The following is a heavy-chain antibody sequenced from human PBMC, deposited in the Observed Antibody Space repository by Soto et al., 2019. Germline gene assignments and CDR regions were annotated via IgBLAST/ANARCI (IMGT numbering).Heavy chain of an antibody. Sequence: ASVKVSCKASGYTFTSYDINWVRQATGQGLEWMGWMNPNSGNTGYAQKFQGRVTMTRNTSISTAYMELSSLRSEDTAVYYCARAGIAARPVGLPRWYISLDYWGQGTLVTVSS. D-gene: IGHD6-6*01. CDR3: ARAGIAARPVGLPRWYISLDY. CDR2: MNPNSGNT. J-gene: IGHJ4*02. CDR1: GYTFTSYD. V-gene: IGHV1-8*01.